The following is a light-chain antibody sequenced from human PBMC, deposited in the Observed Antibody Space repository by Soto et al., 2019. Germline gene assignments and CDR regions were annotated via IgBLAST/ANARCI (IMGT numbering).Light chain of an antibody. Sequence: QSVLTQPPSASGTPGQRVTISCSGSTSNIGSDTVNWYQQLPGTAPKLLISTNNQRPSGVPDRFSGSKSGTSASLTITGLQSDDEAVYYCAAWDDSLNGRGVFGGGTQLTVL. J-gene: IGLJ3*02. CDR1: TSNIGSDT. CDR3: AAWDDSLNGRGV. V-gene: IGLV1-44*01. CDR2: TNN.